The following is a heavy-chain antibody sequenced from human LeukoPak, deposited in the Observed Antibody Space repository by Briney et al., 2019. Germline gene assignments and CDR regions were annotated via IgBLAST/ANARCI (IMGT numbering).Heavy chain of an antibody. CDR3: ARDKASTVTTQGGLDY. V-gene: IGHV3-48*04. CDR2: ISSSSSTI. D-gene: IGHD4-17*01. J-gene: IGHJ4*02. Sequence: PGGSLRLSCAAAGFTFSSYSRNWVRQAPGKGLEWVSYISSSSSTIYYADSVKGRFTISRDNAKNSLYLQMNSLRAEDTAVYYCARDKASTVTTQGGLDYWGQGTLVTVSS. CDR1: GFTFSSYS.